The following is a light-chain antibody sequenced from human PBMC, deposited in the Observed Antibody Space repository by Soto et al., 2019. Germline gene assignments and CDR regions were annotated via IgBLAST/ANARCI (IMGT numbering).Light chain of an antibody. V-gene: IGKV3-20*01. CDR1: QRVGINY. J-gene: IGKJ2*01. CDR3: QQYATSPYA. CDR2: GTS. Sequence: EIVLTQSPGTLSLSPGVGATLSCRASQRVGINYLAWYQQKPGQAPRLLIYGTSNRATGIPGRFSGGGSGTDFTLTISGLEPEDSAVYYCQQYATSPYAFGPGTKLEIK.